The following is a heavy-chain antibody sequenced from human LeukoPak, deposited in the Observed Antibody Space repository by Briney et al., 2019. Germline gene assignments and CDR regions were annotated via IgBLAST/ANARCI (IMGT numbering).Heavy chain of an antibody. V-gene: IGHV1-69*13. D-gene: IGHD4-17*01. J-gene: IGHJ6*03. CDR2: IIPIFGTA. CDR1: GGTFSSYA. Sequence: GASVKVSCKASGGTFSSYAISWVRQAPGQGLEWMGGIIPIFGTANYAQKFQGRVTITADESTSTAYMELSSLRSEDTAVYYCASALRTLYYYYYMDVWGKGTTVTVSS. CDR3: ASALRTLYYYYYMDV.